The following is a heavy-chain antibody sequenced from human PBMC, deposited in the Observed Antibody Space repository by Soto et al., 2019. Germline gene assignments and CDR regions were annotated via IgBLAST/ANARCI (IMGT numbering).Heavy chain of an antibody. CDR1: GGSISSGDYY. CDR2: IYYSGST. D-gene: IGHD3-22*01. V-gene: IGHV4-30-4*01. Sequence: QVQLQESGPGLVKPSQTLSLTCTVSGGSISSGDYYWSWIRQPPGKGLEWIGYIYYSGSTYYNPSLKSRVTISVDTSKNQFSLKQSSVTAADTAVYYCARDRAGSGYEVNAFDSWGQGTMVTVSA. J-gene: IGHJ3*02. CDR3: ARDRAGSGYEVNAFDS.